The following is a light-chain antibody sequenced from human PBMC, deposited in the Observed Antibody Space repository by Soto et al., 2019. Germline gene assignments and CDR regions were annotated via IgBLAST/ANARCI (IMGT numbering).Light chain of an antibody. J-gene: IGKJ4*01. Sequence: EIVLTQSPTTLSLSPGDRATLSCRASQSLSSSLAWYRHQPGQAPRLLIYDASSRATGIPGRFSGSGSGTHFTLTISSLQPEDFGVYYCQHRSNWPSVTFGGGIKVEIK. CDR3: QHRSNWPSVT. V-gene: IGKV3-11*01. CDR1: QSLSSS. CDR2: DAS.